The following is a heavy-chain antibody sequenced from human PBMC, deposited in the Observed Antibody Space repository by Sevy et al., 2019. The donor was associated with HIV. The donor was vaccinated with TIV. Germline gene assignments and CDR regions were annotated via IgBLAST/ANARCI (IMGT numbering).Heavy chain of an antibody. D-gene: IGHD2-8*01. CDR2: FSFGCGRI. CDR3: AREECTQPHDY. Sequence: GGSLRLSCAASGFTFAKYSMSWVRQAPGKGLEWVSTFSFGCGRINYADSVKGRFTISRDDSKNTLFLQMNSLRAEDTATDFCAREECTQPHDYWGQGTLVTVSS. V-gene: IGHV3-23*01. J-gene: IGHJ4*02. CDR1: GFTFAKYS.